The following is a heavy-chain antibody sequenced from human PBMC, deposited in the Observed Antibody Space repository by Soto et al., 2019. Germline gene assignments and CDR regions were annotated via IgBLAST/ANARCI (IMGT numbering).Heavy chain of an antibody. CDR3: ARDGCSSTGCYTGGGGDAFDV. J-gene: IGHJ3*01. Sequence: QVQLVQSGAEVKKPGSSVKVSCKASGGTFSSYAISWVRQAPGQGLEWMGGIIPIFGTANYAQKFQGRVTITGDKSTSTAYMELSSLRSEDTAVYYCARDGCSSTGCYTGGGGDAFDVWGQGTMVTVSS. D-gene: IGHD2-2*02. V-gene: IGHV1-69*06. CDR2: IIPIFGTA. CDR1: GGTFSSYA.